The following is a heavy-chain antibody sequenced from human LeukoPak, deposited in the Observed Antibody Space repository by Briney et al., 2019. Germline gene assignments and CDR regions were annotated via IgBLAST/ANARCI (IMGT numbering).Heavy chain of an antibody. J-gene: IGHJ5*02. D-gene: IGHD6-13*01. V-gene: IGHV1-69*05. CDR1: GYTFTGYS. Sequence: ASVKVSCKASGYTFTGYSIHWVRQAPGQGLEWMGGIIPIFGTANYAQKFQGRVTITTDESTSTAYMELSSLRSEDTAVYYCARAEQQLVPVDPWGQGTLVTVSS. CDR2: IIPIFGTA. CDR3: ARAEQQLVPVDP.